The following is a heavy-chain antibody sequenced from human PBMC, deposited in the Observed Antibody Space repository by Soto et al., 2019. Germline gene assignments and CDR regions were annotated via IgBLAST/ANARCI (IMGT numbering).Heavy chain of an antibody. Sequence: GGSLRLSCAASGFTFSSYGMHWVRQAPGKGLEWVAVIWYDGSNKYYADSVKGRFTISRDNSKNTLYLQMNSLRAEDTSVYYCARDSIAAAGIEIPFGYWGQGTLVTVSS. CDR2: IWYDGSNK. D-gene: IGHD6-13*01. CDR1: GFTFSSYG. V-gene: IGHV3-33*01. CDR3: ARDSIAAAGIEIPFGY. J-gene: IGHJ4*02.